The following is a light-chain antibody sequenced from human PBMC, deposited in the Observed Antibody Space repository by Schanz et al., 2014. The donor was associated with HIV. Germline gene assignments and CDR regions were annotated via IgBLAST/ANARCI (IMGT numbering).Light chain of an antibody. CDR1: SSNIGSNT. Sequence: QSVLTQPPSASGTPGQRVTISCSGSSSNIGSNTVNWYQQLPGMAPKLLIYSNDQRPSGVPDRFSASKSGTSASLAISGLQSEDEADYYCAAWDDSSWVFGGGTKVTVL. CDR2: SND. J-gene: IGLJ3*02. V-gene: IGLV1-44*01. CDR3: AAWDDSSWV.